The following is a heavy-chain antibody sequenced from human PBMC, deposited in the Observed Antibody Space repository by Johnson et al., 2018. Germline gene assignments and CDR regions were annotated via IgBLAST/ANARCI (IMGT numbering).Heavy chain of an antibody. V-gene: IGHV3-15*07. J-gene: IGHJ3*02. Sequence: VQLVQSGGGLVKPGGSLRLSCAASGFTFSNAWMNWVRQAPGKGLEWVGRIKSKTDGGTTAYAAPVKGRFTISRDDSKNTLYRQMNSLKTEDTAVYYCTTLKVKRAFDTWGQGTMVTVSS. D-gene: IGHD3-22*01. CDR1: GFTFSNAW. CDR3: TTLKVKRAFDT. CDR2: IKSKTDGGTT.